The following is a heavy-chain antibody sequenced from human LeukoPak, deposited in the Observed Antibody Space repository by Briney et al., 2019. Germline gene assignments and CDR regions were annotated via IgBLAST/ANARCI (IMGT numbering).Heavy chain of an antibody. CDR1: GVSISSYY. Sequence: PSETLSLTCTVSGVSISSYYWSWIRQPPGEGLEWTGNIFYSGSPNYKSSLKSRVTTSFDTSKNQFSLKLSSVTAADTAVYYCARVGHIVAAGTYDYWGQGTLVTVSS. V-gene: IGHV4-59*08. CDR3: ARVGHIVAAGTYDY. CDR2: IFYSGSP. D-gene: IGHD6-13*01. J-gene: IGHJ4*02.